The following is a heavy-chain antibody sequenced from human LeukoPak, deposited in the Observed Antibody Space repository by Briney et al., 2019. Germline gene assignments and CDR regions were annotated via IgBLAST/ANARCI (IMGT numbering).Heavy chain of an antibody. CDR1: GFTFSSYA. J-gene: IGHJ6*02. CDR3: AKGQDIVVVPAAKKYYYYYGMDV. D-gene: IGHD2-2*01. V-gene: IGHV3-23*01. CDR2: ISGSGGST. Sequence: PGGSLRLSCAASGFTFSSYAMSWVRQAPGKGLEWVSAISGSGGSTYYADSVEVRFTISRDNSKNTLYLQMNSLRAEDTAVYYCAKGQDIVVVPAAKKYYYYYGMDVWGQGTTVTVSS.